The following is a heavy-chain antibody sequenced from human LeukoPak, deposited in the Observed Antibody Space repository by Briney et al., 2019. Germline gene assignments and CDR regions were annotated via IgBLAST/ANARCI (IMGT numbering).Heavy chain of an antibody. D-gene: IGHD6-6*01. J-gene: IGHJ5*02. Sequence: EGSLRLSCAASGFTFSNCSMNWVRQAPGKGLEWVSSITSSSDSNSYTYYGDSVKGRFTISRDNAKNSLYLEMNSLRVEDTAVYYCAREPVHKPAPGARPPWWAFDPWGQGTLVTVSS. CDR1: GFTFSNCS. CDR2: ITSSSDSNSYT. V-gene: IGHV3-21*01. CDR3: AREPVHKPAPGARPPWWAFDP.